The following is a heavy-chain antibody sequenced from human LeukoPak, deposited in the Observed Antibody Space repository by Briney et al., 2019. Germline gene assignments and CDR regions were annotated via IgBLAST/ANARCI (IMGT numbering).Heavy chain of an antibody. V-gene: IGHV1-2*02. J-gene: IGHJ4*02. CDR3: ARDRGRITIFPRY. CDR1: GYTFTGYY. Sequence: ASVKVSCKASGYTFTGYYMHWVRQAPGQGLEWMGWINPNSGGTNYAQKFQGRVTMTRDTSISTAYMELSRLRSDDTAVYYCARDRGRITIFPRYWGQGTLVTVSS. D-gene: IGHD3-9*01. CDR2: INPNSGGT.